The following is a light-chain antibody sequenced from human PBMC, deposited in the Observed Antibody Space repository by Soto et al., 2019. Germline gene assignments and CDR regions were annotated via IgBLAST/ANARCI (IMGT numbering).Light chain of an antibody. CDR1: SGHNNYI. V-gene: IGLV4-60*02. Sequence: QLVLTQSSSASASLESSVKLTCTLSSGHNNYIIAWHQQQPGKAPRYLMKVESAGSYNTGSGVPDRFSGSSSGADRYLTISNLQFEDEADYYCETWDSNSRVFGGGTKLTVL. J-gene: IGLJ3*02. CDR2: VESAGSY. CDR3: ETWDSNSRV.